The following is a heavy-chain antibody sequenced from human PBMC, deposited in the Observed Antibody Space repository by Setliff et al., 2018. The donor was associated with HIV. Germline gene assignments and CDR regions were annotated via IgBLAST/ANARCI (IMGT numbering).Heavy chain of an antibody. CDR1: GFTFRSYW. V-gene: IGHV3-21*01. D-gene: IGHD3-3*01. Sequence: GGSLRLSCAASGFTFRSYWMHWVRQAPGRGLEWVSSISFGSGGAIDYADSVQGRFTISRDNSKNSLYLQMNGLRVEDTGVYYCARDNLYYNLYDGSPVYGMDVWGQGTTVTVSS. J-gene: IGHJ6*02. CDR3: ARDNLYYNLYDGSPVYGMDV. CDR2: ISFGSGGAI.